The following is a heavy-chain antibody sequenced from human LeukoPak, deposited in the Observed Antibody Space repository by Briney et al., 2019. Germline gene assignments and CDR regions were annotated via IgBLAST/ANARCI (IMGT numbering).Heavy chain of an antibody. D-gene: IGHD3-10*01. Sequence: SETLSLTCTVSSGSVSSRFYYWGWIRQPPGKGLEWIGSIYYSGSTYYNPSLKSRVTISVDTSKNQFSLKLSSVTAADTAVYYCASPIEEYGSGSSCFYYWGQGTLVAVSS. J-gene: IGHJ4*02. CDR3: ASPIEEYGSGSSCFYY. CDR2: IYYSGST. CDR1: SGSVSSRFYY. V-gene: IGHV4-39*01.